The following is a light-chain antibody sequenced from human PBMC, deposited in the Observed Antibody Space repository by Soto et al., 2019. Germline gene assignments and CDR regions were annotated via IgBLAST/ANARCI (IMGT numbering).Light chain of an antibody. CDR3: QHRGEWPRT. CDR1: KSVSNY. Sequence: EIVLTQSPATLSLSPGERATLSCRASKSVSNYLAWYQQKPGQDPRLLIYGASNRATGIPARFTGSGSGTDFTLTISSLEPEDFAVYYCQHRGEWPRTFGQGTKLEIK. CDR2: GAS. V-gene: IGKV3-11*01. J-gene: IGKJ2*01.